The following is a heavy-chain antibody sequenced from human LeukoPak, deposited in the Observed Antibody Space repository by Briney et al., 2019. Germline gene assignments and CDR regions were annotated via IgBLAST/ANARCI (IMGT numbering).Heavy chain of an antibody. D-gene: IGHD3-9*01. Sequence: GSLRLSCAASGFTFSNYAMSWVRQAPGKGLEWVSAILGSGGSTYYADSVKGRFTVSRDNSKSTLYLQMNSLRAEDTALYYCAKWGDYDVLTGYYVPDYWGQGTLVTVSS. CDR3: AKWGDYDVLTGYYVPDY. CDR2: ILGSGGST. J-gene: IGHJ4*02. V-gene: IGHV3-23*01. CDR1: GFTFSNYA.